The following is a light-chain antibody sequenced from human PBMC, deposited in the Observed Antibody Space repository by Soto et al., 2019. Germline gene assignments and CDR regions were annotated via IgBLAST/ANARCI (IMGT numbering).Light chain of an antibody. Sequence: EIALTQSPGTLSLSPGERASLSCRASQSVSTNHLAWYQQKPGQTPRLLIYDASSRATGIPDRFSGSGSGTDFTLTISRLEPEDFAVYYCQQYSTSPLTFGQGTKVDIK. J-gene: IGKJ1*01. CDR1: QSVSTNH. V-gene: IGKV3-20*01. CDR2: DAS. CDR3: QQYSTSPLT.